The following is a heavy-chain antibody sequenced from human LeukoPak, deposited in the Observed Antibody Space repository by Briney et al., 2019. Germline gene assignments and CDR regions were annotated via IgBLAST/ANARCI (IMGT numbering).Heavy chain of an antibody. CDR3: AVDTARGWGY. V-gene: IGHV3-7*01. CDR1: GFTFSRYW. Sequence: PGGSLRLSCAASGFTFSRYWMSWVRQAPGKGLEWVANIKDDGRDKYYVDSVKGRFTISRDNAKNALYLPMNSLRAEDTAVYYCAVDTARGWGYWGQGTLVTVSS. CDR2: IKDDGRDK. D-gene: IGHD5-18*01. J-gene: IGHJ4*02.